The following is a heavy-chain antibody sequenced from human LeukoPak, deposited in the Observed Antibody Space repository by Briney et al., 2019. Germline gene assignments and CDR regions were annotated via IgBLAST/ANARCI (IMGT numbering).Heavy chain of an antibody. CDR2: ISSSGSTI. V-gene: IGHV3-48*03. J-gene: IGHJ3*02. CDR1: GFTFSSNE. Sequence: GGSLRLSCAASGFTFSSNEMNWVRQAPGKGLEWVSYISSSGSTIYYADSVKGRFTISRDNAKNSLYLQMNSLRAEDTAVYYCAREAGTTGDDAFGIWGQGTMVTVSS. D-gene: IGHD1-1*01. CDR3: AREAGTTGDDAFGI.